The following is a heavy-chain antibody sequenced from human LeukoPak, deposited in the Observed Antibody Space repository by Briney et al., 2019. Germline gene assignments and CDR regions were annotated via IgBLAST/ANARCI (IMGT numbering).Heavy chain of an antibody. CDR2: ISGSGGST. CDR3: AKGDDSSGYPVFGY. D-gene: IGHD3-22*01. V-gene: IGHV3-23*01. CDR1: GFTFSNFA. J-gene: IGHJ4*02. Sequence: GGSLRLSCEVSGFTFSNFAMSWVRQAPGKGLEWVSAISGSGGSTYYADSVKGRFTISRDNSKNTLYLQMNSLRAEDTAVYYCAKGDDSSGYPVFGYWGQGTLVTVSS.